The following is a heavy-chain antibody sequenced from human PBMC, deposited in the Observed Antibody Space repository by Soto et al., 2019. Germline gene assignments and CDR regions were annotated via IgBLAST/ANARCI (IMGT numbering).Heavy chain of an antibody. V-gene: IGHV4-28*03. CDR3: ARVRGGFSSSTGELSSYYYGMDV. D-gene: IGHD6-6*01. Sequence: QVQLQESGPGLVKPSDTLSLTCAVSGYSISSSNWWGWIRQPPGKGLGWIGYIYYSGSTYYNPSLKSRVTMSVDTSKNQFSLKLSSVTAVDTAVYYCARVRGGFSSSTGELSSYYYGMDVWGQGTTVTVSS. J-gene: IGHJ6*02. CDR1: GYSISSSNW. CDR2: IYYSGST.